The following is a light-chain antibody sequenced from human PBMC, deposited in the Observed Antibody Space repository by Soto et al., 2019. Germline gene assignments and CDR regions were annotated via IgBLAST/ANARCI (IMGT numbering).Light chain of an antibody. CDR1: SSNIGAGYD. V-gene: IGLV1-40*01. CDR3: PSYDTSLSAWV. CDR2: GNN. J-gene: IGLJ3*02. Sequence: QSVLTQPPSVSGAPGQRVTISCTGSSSNIGAGYDVHWYQQLPVTAPKLLIYGNNNRPSGVPDRFSGSKSGSSASLAITGLHVDDEADYYCPSYDTSLSAWVFGGGTKLTVL.